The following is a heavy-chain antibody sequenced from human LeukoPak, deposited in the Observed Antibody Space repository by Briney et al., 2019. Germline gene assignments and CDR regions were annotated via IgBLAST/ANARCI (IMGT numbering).Heavy chain of an antibody. D-gene: IGHD3-9*01. J-gene: IGHJ5*02. Sequence: GRSLRLSCAASGFTFSSYAMHWVRQAPGKGLEWVAVISYDGSSKYYADSVKGRFTISRDNSKNTLYLQMNSLRAEDTAVYYCARDLMWYYDILTGYLYPWGQGTLVTVSS. CDR2: ISYDGSSK. CDR3: ARDLMWYYDILTGYLYP. V-gene: IGHV3-30*04. CDR1: GFTFSSYA.